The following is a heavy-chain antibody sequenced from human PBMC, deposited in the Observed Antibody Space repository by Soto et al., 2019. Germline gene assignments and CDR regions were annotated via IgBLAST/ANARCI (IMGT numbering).Heavy chain of an antibody. D-gene: IGHD2-15*01. Sequence: GGSLRLSCAASGFTFSSYAMSWVRQAPGKGLEWVSAISGSGGSTYYADSVKGRFTISRDNSKNTLYLQMNSLRAEDTAVYYCAKVLGYCSGGSCYEKARQHHDAFDIWGQGTMVTVSS. CDR2: ISGSGGST. CDR1: GFTFSSYA. CDR3: AKVLGYCSGGSCYEKARQHHDAFDI. J-gene: IGHJ3*02. V-gene: IGHV3-23*01.